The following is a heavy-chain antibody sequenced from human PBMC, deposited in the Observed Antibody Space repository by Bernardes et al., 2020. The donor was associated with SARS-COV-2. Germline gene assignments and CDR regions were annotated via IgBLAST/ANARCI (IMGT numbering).Heavy chain of an antibody. D-gene: IGHD4-17*01. CDR2: IYWDDDK. CDR1: GFSLSTSGVG. J-gene: IGHJ4*02. Sequence: SGPTLVKPTQTLTLTCTFSGFSLSTSGVGVGWIRQPPGKALEWLALIYWDDDKRYSPSLKSRLTITKDTSKNQVVLTMTNMDPVDTATYYCAHVPPVTTDLGYFDYWGQGTLVTVSS. CDR3: AHVPPVTTDLGYFDY. V-gene: IGHV2-5*02.